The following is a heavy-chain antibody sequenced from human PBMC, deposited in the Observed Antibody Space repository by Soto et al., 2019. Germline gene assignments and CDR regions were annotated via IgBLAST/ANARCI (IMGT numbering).Heavy chain of an antibody. CDR2: MNPNSGNT. D-gene: IGHD6-13*01. CDR1: GYTFTSYD. J-gene: IGHJ5*02. V-gene: IGHV1-8*01. CDR3: ARERSAAGTGWFDP. Sequence: QVQLVQSGAEVKKSGASVKVSCKASGYTFTSYDINWVRQATGQGLEWMGWMNPNSGNTGYAQRFRGRVTITRNTSISTAYMELSSLRYADTAVYYCARERSAAGTGWFDPWGQGTLVTVSS.